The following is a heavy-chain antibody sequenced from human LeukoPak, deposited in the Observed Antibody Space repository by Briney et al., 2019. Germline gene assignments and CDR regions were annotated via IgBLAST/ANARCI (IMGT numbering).Heavy chain of an antibody. Sequence: PGGSLRLSCAASGFTFSTYAMIWVRQAPGRGLEWVSTISDSGGNTYYADSVKGRFTISRDNSKNTLYLQMNSLRADDTAVYYCAKDNLPTVTTMGAFDIWGQGTMVTVSS. J-gene: IGHJ3*02. D-gene: IGHD4-17*01. V-gene: IGHV3-23*01. CDR2: ISDSGGNT. CDR3: AKDNLPTVTTMGAFDI. CDR1: GFTFSTYA.